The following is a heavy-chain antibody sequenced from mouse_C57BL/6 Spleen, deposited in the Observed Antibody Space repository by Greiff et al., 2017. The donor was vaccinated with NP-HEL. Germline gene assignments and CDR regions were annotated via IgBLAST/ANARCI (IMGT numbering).Heavy chain of an antibody. D-gene: IGHD1-1*01. Sequence: QVQLKESGPELVKPGASVKISCKASGYAFSSSWMNWVKQRPGKGLEWIGRIYPGDGDTNYNGKFKGKATLTADTSSSTAYMQLSSLTSEDSAVYFCARFTTVVGYFDVWGTGTTVTVSS. CDR3: ARFTTVVGYFDV. V-gene: IGHV1-82*01. CDR1: GYAFSSSW. CDR2: IYPGDGDT. J-gene: IGHJ1*03.